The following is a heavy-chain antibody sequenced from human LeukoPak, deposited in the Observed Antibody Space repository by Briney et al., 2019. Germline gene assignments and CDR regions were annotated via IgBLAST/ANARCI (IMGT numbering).Heavy chain of an antibody. J-gene: IGHJ3*02. CDR2: IYHSGST. CDR3: ARSYGSGTDAFDI. Sequence: PSQTLSLTCAVSGGSISSGGYCWGWLRQPPGRGLEWVGYIYHSGSTYYNPSLKSRVTISVDRSKNQFSLKLSSVTAADTAVYYCARSYGSGTDAFDIWGQGTMVTVSS. D-gene: IGHD3-10*01. V-gene: IGHV4-30-2*01. CDR1: GGSISSGGYC.